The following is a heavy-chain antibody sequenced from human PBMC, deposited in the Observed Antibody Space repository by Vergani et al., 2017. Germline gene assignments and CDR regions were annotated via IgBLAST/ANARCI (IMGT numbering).Heavy chain of an antibody. CDR1: GFTFSSYG. CDR3: AVVDYYYGTDV. CDR2: IWYDGSNK. J-gene: IGHJ6*02. V-gene: IGHV3-33*01. D-gene: IGHD2-15*01. Sequence: QVQLVESGGGVVQTGGSLRLSCAASGFTFSSYGMHWVRQAPGKGLEWVAVIWYDGSNKYYADSVKGRFTISRDNSKNTLYLQMNSLRAEDTAVYYCAVVDYYYGTDVWGQGTSVTVSS.